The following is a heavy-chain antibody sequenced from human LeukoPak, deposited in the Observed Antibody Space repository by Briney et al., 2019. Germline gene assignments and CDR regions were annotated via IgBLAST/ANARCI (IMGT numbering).Heavy chain of an antibody. CDR2: INAGNGNT. J-gene: IGHJ4*02. Sequence: EASVKVTCKASGYTFTSYAMHWVRQAPGQRLEWMGWINAGNGNTKYSQKFQGRVTITRDTSASTAYMELSSLRSEDTAVYYCARGVIRIAAAGALDYWGQGTLVTVSS. V-gene: IGHV1-3*01. CDR3: ARGVIRIAAAGALDY. D-gene: IGHD6-13*01. CDR1: GYTFTSYA.